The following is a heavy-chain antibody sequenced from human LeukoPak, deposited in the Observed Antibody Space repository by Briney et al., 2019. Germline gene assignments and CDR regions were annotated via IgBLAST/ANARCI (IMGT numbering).Heavy chain of an antibody. V-gene: IGHV1-69*13. Sequence: ASVKVSCKASGGTFSSYAISWVRQAHGQGLEWMGGIIPIFGTANYAQKFQGRVTITADESTSTAYMELSSLRSEDTAVYYCARVSIAARLNYYYGMDVWGQGTTVTVSS. CDR1: GGTFSSYA. CDR2: IIPIFGTA. J-gene: IGHJ6*02. D-gene: IGHD6-6*01. CDR3: ARVSIAARLNYYYGMDV.